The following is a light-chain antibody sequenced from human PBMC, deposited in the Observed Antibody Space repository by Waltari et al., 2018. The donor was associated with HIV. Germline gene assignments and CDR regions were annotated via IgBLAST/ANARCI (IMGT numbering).Light chain of an antibody. J-gene: IGLJ1*01. Sequence: QSALTQPRSVSGSPGQSVTISCTGSASDVGGYHYVSWYQQHPGKAPKLLIYDVNKRPSGFPDRFSGSKSGKTASLTISGLQTEDEADYYCCSYAGSSYVFGTETKVTVL. V-gene: IGLV2-11*01. CDR3: CSYAGSSYV. CDR2: DVN. CDR1: ASDVGGYHY.